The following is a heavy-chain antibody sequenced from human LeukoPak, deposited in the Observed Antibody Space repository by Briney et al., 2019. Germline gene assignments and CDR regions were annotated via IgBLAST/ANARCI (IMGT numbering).Heavy chain of an antibody. V-gene: IGHV3-30*02. CDR3: AKEHCSGGSCYFHYFDY. J-gene: IGHJ4*02. Sequence: GGSLRLSCAASGFTFSSYGMHWVRQAPGKGLEWVAFIRYDGSNKYYADSVKGRFTISRDNSRNTLYLQMNSLRAEDTAVYYCAKEHCSGGSCYFHYFDYWGQGTLVTVSS. CDR1: GFTFSSYG. CDR2: IRYDGSNK. D-gene: IGHD2-15*01.